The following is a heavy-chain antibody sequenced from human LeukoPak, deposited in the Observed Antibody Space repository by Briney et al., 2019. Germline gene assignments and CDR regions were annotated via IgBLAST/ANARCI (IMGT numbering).Heavy chain of an antibody. CDR1: GGSLSGYY. CDR3: ARGPFYYDFWSGTKAIFDY. V-gene: IGHV4-34*01. Sequence: SETLSLTCAVYGGSLSGYYWSWIRQPPGKGLEWIGEINHSGSTNYNPSLKSRVTISVDTSKNQFSLKLSSVTAADTAVYYCARGPFYYDFWSGTKAIFDYWGQGTLVTVSS. CDR2: INHSGST. J-gene: IGHJ4*02. D-gene: IGHD3-3*01.